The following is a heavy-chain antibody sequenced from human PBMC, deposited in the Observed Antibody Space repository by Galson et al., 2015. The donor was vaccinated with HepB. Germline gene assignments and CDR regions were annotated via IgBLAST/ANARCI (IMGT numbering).Heavy chain of an antibody. Sequence: SVKVSCKASGYTFTSYYMHWVRQAPGQGLEWMGIINPSGGSTSYAQKFQGRVTMTRDTSTSTVYMELSSLRSEDTAVYYCARTSVVTAIRPAFDYWGQGTLVTVSS. V-gene: IGHV1-46*03. CDR2: INPSGGST. CDR1: GYTFTSYY. CDR3: ARTSVVTAIRPAFDY. J-gene: IGHJ4*02. D-gene: IGHD2-21*02.